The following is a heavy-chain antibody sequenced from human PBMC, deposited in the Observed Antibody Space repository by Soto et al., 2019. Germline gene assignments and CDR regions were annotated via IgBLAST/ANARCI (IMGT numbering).Heavy chain of an antibody. Sequence: VQLVESGGGLVKPGGSLRLSCAASGFTFSDYYMSWIRQAPGKGLEWVSAISGSGGSTYYADSVKGRFTISRDNSKNTLYLQMNSLRAEDTAVYYCANDGRGSGWTGGRVYYYGMDVWGQGTTVTVSS. CDR1: GFTFSDYY. CDR3: ANDGRGSGWTGGRVYYYGMDV. CDR2: ISGSGGST. J-gene: IGHJ6*02. V-gene: IGHV3-23*04. D-gene: IGHD6-19*01.